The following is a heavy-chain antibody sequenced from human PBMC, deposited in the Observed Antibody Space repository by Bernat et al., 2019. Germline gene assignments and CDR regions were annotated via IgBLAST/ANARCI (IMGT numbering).Heavy chain of an antibody. J-gene: IGHJ4*02. Sequence: QVQLVESGGGVVQPGRSLRLSCAASGFTFSSYAMHWVHQAPGKGLEWVAVISYDGSNKYYADSVKGRFTISRDNSKNTLYLQMNSLRAEDTAVYYCARDTSNAFDYWGQGTLVTVSS. V-gene: IGHV3-30*01. D-gene: IGHD1-1*01. CDR2: ISYDGSNK. CDR3: ARDTSNAFDY. CDR1: GFTFSSYA.